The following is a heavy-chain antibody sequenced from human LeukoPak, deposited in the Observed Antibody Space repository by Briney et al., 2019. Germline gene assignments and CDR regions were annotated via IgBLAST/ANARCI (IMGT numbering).Heavy chain of an antibody. CDR2: ISGSGGST. CDR3: AKDPPYCSGGSCYYFDY. V-gene: IGHV3-23*01. CDR1: GFTFSSYA. J-gene: IGHJ4*02. Sequence: GGSLRLSCAASGFTFSSYAMSWVRQAPGKGLAWVSAISGSGGSTYYADSVKGRFTISRDNSKNTLYLQMNSLRAEDTAVYYCAKDPPYCSGGSCYYFDYWGQGTLVTVSS. D-gene: IGHD2-15*01.